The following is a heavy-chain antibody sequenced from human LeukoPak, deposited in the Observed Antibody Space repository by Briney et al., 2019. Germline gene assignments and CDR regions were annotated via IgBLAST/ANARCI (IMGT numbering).Heavy chain of an antibody. D-gene: IGHD3-16*02. CDR2: ISSSGSTI. CDR3: ARENWFGGVIVLFDY. J-gene: IGHJ4*02. Sequence: AXSGFTFSSYEMNWVRQAPGKGLEGVSYISSSGSTIYYADSVKGRFTISRDNAKNSLYLQMNSLRAEDTAVYYCARENWFGGVIVLFDYWGQGTLVTVSS. CDR1: GFTFSSYE. V-gene: IGHV3-48*03.